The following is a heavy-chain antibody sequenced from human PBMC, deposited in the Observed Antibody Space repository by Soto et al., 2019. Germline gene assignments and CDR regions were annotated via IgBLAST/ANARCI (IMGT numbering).Heavy chain of an antibody. J-gene: IGHJ4*02. CDR1: GCTFSTYA. V-gene: IGHV3-23*01. CDR3: AKDKGGRYCSRTSCLYSFDY. CDR2: ISDSGST. D-gene: IGHD2-2*01. Sequence: EVQLLESGGGLVQPGGSLRLSCTASGCTFSTYAMSWVRQAPRKGLEWVSTISDSGSTYYADSVKGRFTISRDNSKNTLYLEMNSLRAEDTAVYYCAKDKGGRYCSRTSCLYSFDYWGQGTLVTVSS.